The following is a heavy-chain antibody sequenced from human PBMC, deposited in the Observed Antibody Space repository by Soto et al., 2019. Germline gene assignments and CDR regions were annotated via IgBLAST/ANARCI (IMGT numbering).Heavy chain of an antibody. Sequence: GGSLRLSCAASGFTFSSYAMSWVRQAPGKGLEWVSAISGSGGSTYYEDSVKGRFTISRDNSTNTLYLQMKSLRAEDTVVYYCAKALPYYYYSSGWGWFDPWGQGTLVTVSS. D-gene: IGHD3-22*01. CDR3: AKALPYYYYSSGWGWFDP. J-gene: IGHJ5*02. V-gene: IGHV3-23*01. CDR1: GFTFSSYA. CDR2: ISGSGGST.